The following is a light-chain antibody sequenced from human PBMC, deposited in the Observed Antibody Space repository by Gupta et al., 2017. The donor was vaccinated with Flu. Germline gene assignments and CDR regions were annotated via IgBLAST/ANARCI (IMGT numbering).Light chain of an antibody. CDR3: QLADSSGTFWV. Sequence: SYELTQPPSVSVSPGQTPRITCSGDALPKQYAHWYQQKPGQAPILVIYKDIERPSGIPERFSGSSSGTTVTLTISGVQAEDEADYYCQLADSSGTFWVFGGGTKLTFL. CDR2: KDI. CDR1: ALPKQY. J-gene: IGLJ3*02. V-gene: IGLV3-25*01.